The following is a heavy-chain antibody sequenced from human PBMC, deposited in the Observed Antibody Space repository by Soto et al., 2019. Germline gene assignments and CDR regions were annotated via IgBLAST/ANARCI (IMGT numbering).Heavy chain of an antibody. CDR1: GYSFTSYW. CDR2: IYPGDSDT. D-gene: IGHD6-13*01. Sequence: HGESLKISCKDSGYSFTSYWIGWVRQMPGKGLEWMGIIYPGDSDTRYSPSFQGQVTISADKSISTAYLQWSSLKASDTAMYYCARHGSESIKQQLVRLYYYYGMDVWGQGTTVTVSS. J-gene: IGHJ6*02. CDR3: ARHGSESIKQQLVRLYYYYGMDV. V-gene: IGHV5-51*01.